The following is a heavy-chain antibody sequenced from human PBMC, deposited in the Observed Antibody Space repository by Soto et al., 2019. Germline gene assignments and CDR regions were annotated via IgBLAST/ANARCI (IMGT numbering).Heavy chain of an antibody. D-gene: IGHD3-10*01. CDR2: MKQDGSEK. CDR1: GFTFSSYW. V-gene: IGHV3-7*03. CDR3: ASRPPEVNYYGVFDY. Sequence: PGGSLRLSCAASGFTFSSYWMTWVRQAPGKGLEWVANMKQDGSEKYYVDSVKGRFTISRDNAKNSLFLQMNSLRAEDTAVYYCASRPPEVNYYGVFDYWGQGTPVTVSS. J-gene: IGHJ4*02.